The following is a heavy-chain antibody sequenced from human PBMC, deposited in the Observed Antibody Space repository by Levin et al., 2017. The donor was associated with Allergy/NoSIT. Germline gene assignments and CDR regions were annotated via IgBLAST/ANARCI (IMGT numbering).Heavy chain of an antibody. J-gene: IGHJ4*02. Sequence: ASVKVSCKSSGYTFTTYGITWVRQAPGQGLEWMGWINTYNGNTNYAQNLQGRVTMTTDTSTSTVYMELRSLGSDDTAVYYCARGYNWNGAFDYWGQGTLVTVSS. CDR3: ARGYNWNGAFDY. CDR1: GYTFTTYG. V-gene: IGHV1-18*01. CDR2: INTYNGNT. D-gene: IGHD1-1*01.